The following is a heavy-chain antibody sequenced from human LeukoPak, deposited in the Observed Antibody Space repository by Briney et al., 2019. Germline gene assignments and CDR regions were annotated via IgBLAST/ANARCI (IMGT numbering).Heavy chain of an antibody. CDR2: ISSSSSYI. D-gene: IGHD2-8*01. CDR1: GFTFSSYS. J-gene: IGHJ5*02. Sequence: GGSLRLSCAASGFTFSSYSMNWVRQAPGKGLEWVSSISSSSSYIYYADSVKGRFTISRDNAKNSLYLQMNSLRAEDTAVYYCARDLRNTNHNWFDPWGQGTLVTVSS. CDR3: ARDLRNTNHNWFDP. V-gene: IGHV3-21*01.